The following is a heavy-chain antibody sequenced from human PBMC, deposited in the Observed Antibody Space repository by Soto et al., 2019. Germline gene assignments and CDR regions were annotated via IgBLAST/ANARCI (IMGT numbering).Heavy chain of an antibody. J-gene: IGHJ4*02. CDR2: IIPIFGTA. V-gene: IGHV1-69*13. Sequence: SVKVSCKASGGTFSSYAISWVRQAPGQGLEWMGGIIPIFGTANYAQKFQGRVTITADESTSTAYMELSSLRSEDTAVYYCARAFVVTAIQDYFDYWGQGTLVTVPQ. D-gene: IGHD2-21*02. CDR1: GGTFSSYA. CDR3: ARAFVVTAIQDYFDY.